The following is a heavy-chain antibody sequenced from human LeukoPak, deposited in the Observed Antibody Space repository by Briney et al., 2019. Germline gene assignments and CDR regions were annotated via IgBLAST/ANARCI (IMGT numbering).Heavy chain of an antibody. Sequence: GGSLRLSCAASGFTFSSYWMSWVRQAPGKGLEWVSVIYSGGSTYYADSVKGRFTIPRDNSKNTLYLQMNSLRAEDTAVYYCTRAVRSGYDLNYFDYWGQGTLVTVSS. CDR1: GFTFSSYW. V-gene: IGHV3-53*01. D-gene: IGHD5-12*01. CDR3: TRAVRSGYDLNYFDY. CDR2: IYSGGST. J-gene: IGHJ4*02.